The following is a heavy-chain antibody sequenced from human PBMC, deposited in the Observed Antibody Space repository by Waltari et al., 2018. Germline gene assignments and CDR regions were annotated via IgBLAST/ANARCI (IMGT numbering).Heavy chain of an antibody. CDR1: GGSISSYY. V-gene: IGHV4-4*07. CDR2: IYTSGST. D-gene: IGHD1-1*01. CDR3: ARVMGWNDYFDY. J-gene: IGHJ4*02. Sequence: QVQLQESSPGLVKPSETLSLTCTVSGGSISSYYWSWIRQPAGKGLEWIGRIYTSGSTNYNPALKGRGTMSVDTAKNQFSLKLSSVTAAATAGYYCARVMGWNDYFDYWGQGTLVTVSS.